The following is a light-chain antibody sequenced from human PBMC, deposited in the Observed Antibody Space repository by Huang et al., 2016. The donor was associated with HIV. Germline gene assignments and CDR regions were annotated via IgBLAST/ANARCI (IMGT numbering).Light chain of an antibody. CDR2: DAS. CDR3: QQYDSLPIT. V-gene: IGKV1-33*01. CDR1: QGISKY. J-gene: IGKJ5*01. Sequence: DIQMTQSPSSLSASIVDRVTITCQAGQGISKYLNWYQHNPGKAPKLLIYDASNLETGDPSRFSGSGSGTDVTLTITGLQPEDFATYFCQQYDSLPITFGQGTRLDTK.